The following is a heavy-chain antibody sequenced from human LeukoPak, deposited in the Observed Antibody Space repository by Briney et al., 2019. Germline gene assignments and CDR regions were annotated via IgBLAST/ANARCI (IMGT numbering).Heavy chain of an antibody. J-gene: IGHJ4*02. CDR2: INPNSGGT. D-gene: IGHD2-21*01. CDR3: ARVSLPYCGGDCYPLYFDY. V-gene: IGHV1-2*02. CDR1: RYTFTGYY. Sequence: ASVKVSCKASRYTFTGYYMHWVRQAPGQGLEWMGWINPNSGGTNYAQKFQGRVTMTRDTSISTAYMELSRLRSDDTAVYYCARVSLPYCGGDCYPLYFDYWGQGTLVTVSS.